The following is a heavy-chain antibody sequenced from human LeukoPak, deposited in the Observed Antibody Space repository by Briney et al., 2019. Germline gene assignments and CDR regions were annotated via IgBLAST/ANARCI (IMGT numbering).Heavy chain of an antibody. V-gene: IGHV3-7*01. Sequence: GGSLRLSCAASGFTFTNYWMSWVRQAPGKGLEWVANIKQDGSDKFYVDSVKGRFTISRDNAKNSLYLQMNSLRAEDTAVYYCARAVWDSSGHLFDYWGQGTLVTVSS. CDR2: IKQDGSDK. J-gene: IGHJ4*02. CDR1: GFTFTNYW. CDR3: ARAVWDSSGHLFDY. D-gene: IGHD3-22*01.